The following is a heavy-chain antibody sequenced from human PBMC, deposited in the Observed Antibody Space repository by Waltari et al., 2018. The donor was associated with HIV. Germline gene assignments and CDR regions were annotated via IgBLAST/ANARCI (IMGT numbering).Heavy chain of an antibody. Sequence: EVQLVETGGGLIQPGGSLRLSCAASGFTVSGNSMSWVRQAPGKRLEYVSVIYRDDSTYYADSVKGRFTISRDNSKNTLFLHMNSLRAEDTAVYSCARARPGGYYDNSGYYFDYWGQGALVAVSS. J-gene: IGHJ4*02. V-gene: IGHV3-53*02. D-gene: IGHD3-22*01. CDR1: GFTVSGNS. CDR2: IYRDDST. CDR3: ARARPGGYYDNSGYYFDY.